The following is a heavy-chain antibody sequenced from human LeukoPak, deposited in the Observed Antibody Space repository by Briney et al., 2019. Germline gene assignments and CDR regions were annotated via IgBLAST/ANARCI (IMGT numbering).Heavy chain of an antibody. D-gene: IGHD6-19*01. V-gene: IGHV4-34*01. CDR3: ATQVAVMALHPLDC. Sequence: SETLSLTCAVYGGSFSGYYWSWIRQPPGKGLEWIGEINHSGSTNYNPSLKSRVTISVDTSKNQFSLRLSSVTAADTAVYYCATQVAVMALHPLDCWGQGTLATVSS. CDR2: INHSGST. J-gene: IGHJ4*02. CDR1: GGSFSGYY.